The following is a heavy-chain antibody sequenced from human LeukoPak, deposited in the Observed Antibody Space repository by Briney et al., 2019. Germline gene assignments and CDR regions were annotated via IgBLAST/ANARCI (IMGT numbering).Heavy chain of an antibody. D-gene: IGHD4-17*01. V-gene: IGHV3-23*01. J-gene: IGHJ4*02. Sequence: GGSLRLSCAASGFTFSSNAMSWVRQAPGKGLEWVSAMSGSGGSTYYADSVKGRFTISRDNSQNTLYLQMNSLRAEDTAVYYCAIMTTVTTFDYWGQGTLVTVSS. CDR1: GFTFSSNA. CDR3: AIMTTVTTFDY. CDR2: MSGSGGST.